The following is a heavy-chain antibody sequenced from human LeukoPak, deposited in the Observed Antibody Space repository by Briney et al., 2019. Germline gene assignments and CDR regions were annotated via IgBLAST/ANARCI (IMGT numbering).Heavy chain of an antibody. CDR1: GFMFSRSD. CDR2: IWHDRSDTYGSNK. J-gene: IGHJ5*02. D-gene: IGHD2-21*02. Sequence: GGSMRLSCAASGFMFSRSDIHWVRQAPGKGLAWVAVIWHDRSDTYGSNKYYADSVKGRFTISRDNSKNTVYLQMNSLRVEDTAVYYCAKDGNCGGDCYGGFDPWGQGALVTVSS. CDR3: AKDGNCGGDCYGGFDP. V-gene: IGHV3-33*06.